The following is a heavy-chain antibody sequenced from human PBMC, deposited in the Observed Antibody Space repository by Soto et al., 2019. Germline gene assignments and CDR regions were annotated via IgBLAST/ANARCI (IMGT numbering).Heavy chain of an antibody. Sequence: QVQLQESGPGLVKPSETLSLICTVCGGSISSYYWCWIRQPPGKGLEWIGYIYYSGSTNYNPSLKSRVTISVDTSKNQFSLKLSSVTAADTAVYYCARRYGGNFDYWGQGTLVTVSS. J-gene: IGHJ4*02. CDR3: ARRYGGNFDY. CDR2: IYYSGST. V-gene: IGHV4-59*01. CDR1: GGSISSYY. D-gene: IGHD3-16*01.